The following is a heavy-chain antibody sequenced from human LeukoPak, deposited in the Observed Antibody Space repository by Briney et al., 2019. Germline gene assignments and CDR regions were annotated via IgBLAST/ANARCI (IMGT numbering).Heavy chain of an antibody. CDR1: GFTFSSYW. J-gene: IGHJ4*02. V-gene: IGHV3-74*01. CDR3: AINPLGATGY. D-gene: IGHD1-26*01. CDR2: INSDGSNT. Sequence: PGGSLRLSCAASGFTFSSYWMYWVRQAPGKGLVWVSRINSDGSNTNYADSVKGRFTISRDNAKNTLYLQMNSLRVEDTAVYYCAINPLGATGYWGQGTLVTVSS.